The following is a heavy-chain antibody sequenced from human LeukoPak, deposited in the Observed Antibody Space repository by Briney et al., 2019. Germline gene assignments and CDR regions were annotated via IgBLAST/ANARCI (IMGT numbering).Heavy chain of an antibody. V-gene: IGHV3-30*04. CDR2: ISYDGSNK. CDR3: ARGVGYSYGEIDY. D-gene: IGHD5-18*01. J-gene: IGHJ4*02. Sequence: GRSLRLSCAASGFTFSVDAIHWVRQAPGKGLEWVAVISYDGSNKYYADSVKGRFTISRDNSKNTLYLQMNSLRAEDTAVYYCARGVGYSYGEIDYWGQGTLVTVSS. CDR1: GFTFSVDA.